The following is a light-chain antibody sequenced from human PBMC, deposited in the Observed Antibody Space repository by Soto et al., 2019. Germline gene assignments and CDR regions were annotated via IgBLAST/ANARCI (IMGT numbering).Light chain of an antibody. CDR3: SPFEDSNNFL. J-gene: IGLJ2*01. V-gene: IGLV2-8*01. CDR1: SSDVGGYNY. Sequence: QSALTQPPSASGSPGQSVTISCTGTSSDVGGYNYVSWYQQHPGKAPKLMIYEVSKRPSGVPDRFSGSKSGNTASLTVSGLQVEDEADYYCSPFEDSNNFLFGGGTKLTVL. CDR2: EVS.